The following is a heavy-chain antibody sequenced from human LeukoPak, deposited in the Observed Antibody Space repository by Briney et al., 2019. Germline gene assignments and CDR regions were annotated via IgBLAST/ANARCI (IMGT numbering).Heavy chain of an antibody. CDR2: IYYSGST. J-gene: IGHJ6*03. CDR1: GGSISSGDYY. D-gene: IGHD2-2*01. CDR3: ARGLVVVDYFVDYYYMDV. Sequence: SQTLSLTCTVSGGSISSGDYYWSWIRQPPGKGLEWIGYIYYSGSTYYNPSLKSRVTISVDTSKNQFSLKLSSVTAADTAVYYCARGLVVVDYFVDYYYMDVWGKGTTVTVSS. V-gene: IGHV4-30-4*08.